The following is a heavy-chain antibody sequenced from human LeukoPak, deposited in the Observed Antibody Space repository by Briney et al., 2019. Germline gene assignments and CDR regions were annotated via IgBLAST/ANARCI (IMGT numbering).Heavy chain of an antibody. Sequence: GASVKVSCKASGYTFTSHYMHWVRQAPGQGLEWMGLINPSGSSTLYAQKFQGRVTMTRDMSTTTDYMELSSLRSEDTAVYYCVRDNSVGDIAWWFDPWGQGTLVTVSS. CDR2: INPSGSST. CDR1: GYTFTSHY. CDR3: VRDNSVGDIAWWFDP. J-gene: IGHJ5*02. V-gene: IGHV1-46*01. D-gene: IGHD3-16*02.